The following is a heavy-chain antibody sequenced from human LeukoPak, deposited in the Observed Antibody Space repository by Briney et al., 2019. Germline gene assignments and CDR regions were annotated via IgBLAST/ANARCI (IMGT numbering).Heavy chain of an antibody. J-gene: IGHJ4*02. D-gene: IGHD5-18*01. V-gene: IGHV1-24*01. CDR2: FDPEDGET. CDR1: GYTLTELS. CDR3: APQIQGYGKETFDY. Sequence: ASVKVSCKVSGYTLTELSMHWVRQAPGKGLEWMGGFDPEDGETIYAQKFQGRVTMTEDTSTDTAYMELSSLRSEATAVYYCAPQIQGYGKETFDYGGRGPLVPVS.